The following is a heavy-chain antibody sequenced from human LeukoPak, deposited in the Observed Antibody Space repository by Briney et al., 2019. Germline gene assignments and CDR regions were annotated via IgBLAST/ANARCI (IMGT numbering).Heavy chain of an antibody. CDR2: IIPIFGTA. CDR1: GGTFSSYA. CDR3: ATPIHNYYYYYMDV. J-gene: IGHJ6*03. Sequence: SVKVSCMASGGTFSSYAISWVRQAPGQGLEWMGGIIPIFGTANYAQKFQGRVTITTDESTSTAYMGLSSLRSEDTAVYYCATPIHNYYYYYMDVWGKGTTVTVS. D-gene: IGHD2-2*02. V-gene: IGHV1-69*05.